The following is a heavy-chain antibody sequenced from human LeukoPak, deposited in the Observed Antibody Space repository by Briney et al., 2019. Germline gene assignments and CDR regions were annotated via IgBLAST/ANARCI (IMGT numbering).Heavy chain of an antibody. Sequence: SETLSLTCTVSGGSIGSYYWNWIRQAQGKGLEWIGYIHSSGSTNHNSSLKSRVTMSVDTSRNQYSLKLSSVTAADTAVYYCARDGVAGGFDYWGQGTLVTVSS. CDR1: GGSIGSYY. J-gene: IGHJ4*02. D-gene: IGHD6-19*01. CDR2: IHSSGST. V-gene: IGHV4-59*01. CDR3: ARDGVAGGFDY.